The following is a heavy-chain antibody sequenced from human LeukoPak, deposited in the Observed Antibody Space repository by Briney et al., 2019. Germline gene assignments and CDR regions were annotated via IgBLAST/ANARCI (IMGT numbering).Heavy chain of an antibody. V-gene: IGHV1-8*03. CDR1: GYTFTSYD. J-gene: IGHJ4*02. CDR2: MNPDSGNT. Sequence: ASVKVSCKASGYTFTSYDINWVRQATGQGLGWMGWMNPDSGNTGYAQKFQGRVTITRNTSISTAYMELSSLRSEDTAVYYCARDRQRYDSSGYYDYWGQGTLVTVSS. D-gene: IGHD3-22*01. CDR3: ARDRQRYDSSGYYDY.